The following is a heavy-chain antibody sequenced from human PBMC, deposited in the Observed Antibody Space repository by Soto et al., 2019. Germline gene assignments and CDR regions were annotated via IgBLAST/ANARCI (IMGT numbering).Heavy chain of an antibody. V-gene: IGHV4-4*02. CDR1: GGSISSSNW. CDR3: ARESARYYYDSSGYPD. D-gene: IGHD3-22*01. CDR2: IYHSGSA. J-gene: IGHJ4*02. Sequence: SETLSLTCAVSGGSISSSNWWSWVRQPPGKGLEWIGEIYHSGSANYNPSLKSRVTISVDKSKNQFSLKLSSVTAADTAVYYCARESARYYYDSSGYPDWGQGTLVTVSS.